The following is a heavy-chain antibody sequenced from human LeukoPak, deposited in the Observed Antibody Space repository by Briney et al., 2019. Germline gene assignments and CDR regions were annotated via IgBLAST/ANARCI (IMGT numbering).Heavy chain of an antibody. CDR3: ARGISSGWLGRNDAFDI. CDR2: IYYTGST. J-gene: IGHJ3*02. V-gene: IGHV4-61*05. CDR1: GGSISSSSYY. Sequence: SETLSLTCTVSGGSISSSSYYWGWIRQPPGKGLEWITYIYYTGSTNYNPSLKSRVTISVDTSKNQFSLKLSSVTAADTAVYYCARGISSGWLGRNDAFDIWGQGTMVTVSS. D-gene: IGHD6-19*01.